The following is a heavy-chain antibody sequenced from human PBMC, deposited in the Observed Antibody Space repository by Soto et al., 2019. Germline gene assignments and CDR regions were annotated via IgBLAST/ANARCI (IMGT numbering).Heavy chain of an antibody. D-gene: IGHD4-17*01. J-gene: IGHJ4*02. CDR1: GGTFSNHA. CDR3: ARGPDYAGYIDD. V-gene: IGHV1-69*13. CDR2: IILPFGTP. Sequence: QVRLVQSGAEVKKPGSSVKVSCKASGGTFSNHAINWVRQAPGQGPEWMGVIILPFGTPNYAQRFQGRVTITADESMTTAYMELHGLRSEDTAVYYGARGPDYAGYIDDWGRGSLVTVSS.